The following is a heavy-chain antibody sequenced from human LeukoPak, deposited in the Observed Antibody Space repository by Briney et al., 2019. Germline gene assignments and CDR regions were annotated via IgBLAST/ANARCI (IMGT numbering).Heavy chain of an antibody. Sequence: GRSLRLSCAASGFTFDDYGMSWVRQAPGKGLEWVSGRNGGSTGYADSVKGRFTISRDNAKNSLYLQMNSLRAEDTAVYYCARDGDTVLTRGYYYYMDVWGKGTTLTVSS. CDR2: RNGGST. CDR1: GFTFDDYG. CDR3: ARDGDTVLTRGYYYYMDV. J-gene: IGHJ6*03. D-gene: IGHD4-23*01. V-gene: IGHV3-20*04.